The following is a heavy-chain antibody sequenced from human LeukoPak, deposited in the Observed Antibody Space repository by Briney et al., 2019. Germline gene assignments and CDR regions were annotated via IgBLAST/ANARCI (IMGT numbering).Heavy chain of an antibody. CDR3: AKLFGGGIVPAAVHA. V-gene: IGHV3-53*01. CDR2: IYSGGST. J-gene: IGHJ5*02. CDR1: GFTVSTNY. Sequence: PGGSLRLSCAASGFTVSTNYMSWVRQAPGKGLEWVSVIYSGGSTYYATSVKGRFTISRDNSKNTVYLQMNSQRAEDTAVYYCAKLFGGGIVPAAVHAWGQGTLVTVSS. D-gene: IGHD2-2*01.